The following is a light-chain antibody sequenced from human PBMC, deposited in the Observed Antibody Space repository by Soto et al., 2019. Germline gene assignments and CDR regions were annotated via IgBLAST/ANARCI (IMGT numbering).Light chain of an antibody. CDR3: QQYNNWPPYT. Sequence: EILMTQSPATLSVSPGERDTLSCRASQSVSSNLAWYQQKPGQAPRLLIYGASTRATGIPARFSGSGSGTEFTLTICCLQSEDFAVYYCQQYNNWPPYTFGQGTKVDIK. J-gene: IGKJ2*01. CDR1: QSVSSN. V-gene: IGKV3-15*01. CDR2: GAS.